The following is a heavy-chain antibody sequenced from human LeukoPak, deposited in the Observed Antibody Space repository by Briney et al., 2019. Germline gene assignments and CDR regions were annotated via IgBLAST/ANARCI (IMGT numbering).Heavy chain of an antibody. D-gene: IGHD3-10*01. Sequence: GGTLRLPCAASGFTFSSYSMNWVRQAPGKGRVWVSYLSSSSSTIFYADSVKGRFTISRDNTKNSRYLQMNTLMSEDTGGYYCGRAWPDGLDYCGQGTLVTVSS. CDR1: GFTFSSYS. CDR3: GRAWPDGLDY. J-gene: IGHJ4*02. V-gene: IGHV3-48*01. CDR2: LSSSSSTI.